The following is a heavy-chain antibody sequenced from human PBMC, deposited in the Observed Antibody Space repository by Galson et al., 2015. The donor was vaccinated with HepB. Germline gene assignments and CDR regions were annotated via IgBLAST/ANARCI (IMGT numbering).Heavy chain of an antibody. D-gene: IGHD2-2*01. CDR2: INSDGSST. J-gene: IGHJ6*02. CDR3: ARDPRHPGYMPGPNDYYYYYGMDV. V-gene: IGHV3-74*01. Sequence: SLRLSCAASGFTFSSYWMHWVRQAPGKGLVWVSRINSDGSSTSYADSVKGRFTISRDNAKNTLYLQMNSLRAEDTAVYYCARDPRHPGYMPGPNDYYYYYGMDVWGQGTTVTVSS. CDR1: GFTFSSYW.